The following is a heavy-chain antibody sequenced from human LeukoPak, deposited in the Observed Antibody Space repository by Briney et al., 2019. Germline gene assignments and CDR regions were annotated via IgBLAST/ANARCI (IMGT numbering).Heavy chain of an antibody. J-gene: IGHJ1*01. Sequence: ASVKVSCKASGYTFTSYGISWVRQAPGQGLEWMGWISAYNGNTNYAQKLQGRVTITTDTSTSTAYMELRSLRSDDTAVYYCARSPKGSSGWYSGYFQHWGQGTLVTVSS. CDR3: ARSPKGSSGWYSGYFQH. V-gene: IGHV1-18*01. D-gene: IGHD6-19*01. CDR1: GYTFTSYG. CDR2: ISAYNGNT.